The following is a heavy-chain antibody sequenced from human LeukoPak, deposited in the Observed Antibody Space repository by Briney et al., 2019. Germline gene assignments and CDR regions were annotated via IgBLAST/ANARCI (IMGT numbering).Heavy chain of an antibody. Sequence: PGGSLRLSCAASGFTFSSYSMNWVRQAPGKGLEWVSSITSRSTYTNYADSAKGRFSISRDNSKNTLYLQMNSLRSEDTAVYYCAREVYSYALDALDLWGQGTMVTVSS. CDR2: ITSRSTYT. J-gene: IGHJ3*01. V-gene: IGHV3-21*01. CDR1: GFTFSSYS. D-gene: IGHD5-18*01. CDR3: AREVYSYALDALDL.